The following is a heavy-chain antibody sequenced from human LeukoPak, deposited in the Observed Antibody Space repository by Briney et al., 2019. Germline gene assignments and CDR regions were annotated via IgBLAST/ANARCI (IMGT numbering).Heavy chain of an antibody. J-gene: IGHJ4*02. V-gene: IGHV3-48*02. D-gene: IGHD2-21*02. CDR2: INHNAETI. CDR1: GFTFSSYV. Sequence: GGSLRLSCAASGFTFSSYVMSWVRQAPGKGLEWVSYINHNAETIYYADSVKGRFTISRDNAKNVLYLQMNRLGDGDTAVYYCARDSDWAFDNWGQGTLVTVSS. CDR3: ARDSDWAFDN.